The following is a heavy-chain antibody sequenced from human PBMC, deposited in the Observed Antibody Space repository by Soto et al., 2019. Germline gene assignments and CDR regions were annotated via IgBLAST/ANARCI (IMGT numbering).Heavy chain of an antibody. D-gene: IGHD6-6*01. J-gene: IGHJ5*02. CDR1: GFTFSSYS. V-gene: IGHV3-21*01. CDR2: ISSSSSYI. Sequence: PGGSLRLSCAASGFTFSSYSMNWVRQAPGKGLEWVSSISSSSSYIYYADSVKGRFTISRDNAKNSLYLQMNSLRAEDTAVYHCARELRGYSSSSVGNWFDPWGQGTLVTVS. CDR3: ARELRGYSSSSVGNWFDP.